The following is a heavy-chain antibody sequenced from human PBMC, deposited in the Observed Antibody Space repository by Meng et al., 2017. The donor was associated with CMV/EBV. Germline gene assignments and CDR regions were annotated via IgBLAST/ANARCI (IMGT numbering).Heavy chain of an antibody. V-gene: IGHV1-69*05. Sequence: FSVKVSCKASVGTFISYAISWVRQAPGQGLEWMGGIIPIFGTANYAQKFQGRVTITTDESTSTAYMELSSLRSEDTAVYYCARGYCSSTSCYTSYYYYGMDVWGQGTTVTVSS. CDR2: IIPIFGTA. J-gene: IGHJ6*02. D-gene: IGHD2-2*02. CDR1: VGTFISYA. CDR3: ARGYCSSTSCYTSYYYYGMDV.